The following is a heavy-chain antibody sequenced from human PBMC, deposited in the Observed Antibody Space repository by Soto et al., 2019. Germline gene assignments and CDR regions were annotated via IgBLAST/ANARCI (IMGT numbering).Heavy chain of an antibody. CDR3: ARDLREGIAVAALRGFDY. Sequence: PGGSLRLSCAASGFTFSSYGMHWVRQAPGKGLEWVAVIWYDGSNKYYADSVKGRFTISRDNSKNTLYLQMNSLRAEDTAVYYCARDLREGIAVAALRGFDYWGQGTLVTVSS. CDR2: IWYDGSNK. D-gene: IGHD6-19*01. J-gene: IGHJ4*02. CDR1: GFTFSSYG. V-gene: IGHV3-33*01.